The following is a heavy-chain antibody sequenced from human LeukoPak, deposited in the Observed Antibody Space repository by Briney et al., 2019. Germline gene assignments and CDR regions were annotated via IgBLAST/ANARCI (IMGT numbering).Heavy chain of an antibody. CDR1: GFTFSNAW. D-gene: IGHD3-10*01. CDR2: IKSKTDGGTT. Sequence: SGGSLRLSCAASGFTFSNAWMSWVRQAPGKGLEWVGRIKSKTDGGTTDYAAPVKGRFTISRDDSKNTLYLQMNSLKTEDTAVYYCTTVHYYGSGSDHRYFDYWGQGTLVTVSS. V-gene: IGHV3-15*01. J-gene: IGHJ4*02. CDR3: TTVHYYGSGSDHRYFDY.